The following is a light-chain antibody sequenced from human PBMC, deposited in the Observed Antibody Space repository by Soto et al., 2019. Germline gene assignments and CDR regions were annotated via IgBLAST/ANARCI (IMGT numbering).Light chain of an antibody. V-gene: IGKV3-20*01. CDR3: QQYGSSPTT. CDR2: GAS. J-gene: IGKJ1*01. Sequence: IVLTQSPGTLSLSPGERATLSCRASQSVSSSYLAWYQQKPGQAPRLLIYGASSRATGIPDRFSGSGSGTDFTLTIRRLEPEDFEVYYCQQYGSSPTTFGQGTKVDIK. CDR1: QSVSSSY.